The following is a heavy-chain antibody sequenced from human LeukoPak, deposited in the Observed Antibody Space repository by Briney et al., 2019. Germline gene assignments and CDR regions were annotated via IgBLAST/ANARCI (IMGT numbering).Heavy chain of an antibody. CDR1: GFTFSSYG. CDR2: IYSGGST. D-gene: IGHD1-26*01. J-gene: IGHJ3*02. CDR3: ARGPGGSYSDAFDI. V-gene: IGHV3-53*01. Sequence: PPGGSLRLSCAASGFTFSSYGMHWVRQAPGKGLEWVSVIYSGGSTYYADSVKGRFTISRDNSKNTLYLQMNSLRAEDTAVYYCARGPGGSYSDAFDIWGQGTMVTVSS.